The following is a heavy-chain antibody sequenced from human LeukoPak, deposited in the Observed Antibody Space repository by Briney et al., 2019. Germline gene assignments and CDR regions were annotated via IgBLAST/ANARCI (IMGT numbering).Heavy chain of an antibody. V-gene: IGHV4-59*01. J-gene: IGHJ5*02. D-gene: IGHD3-16*01. CDR3: ARDSIPTMITGGFDP. Sequence: SETLSLTCTVSGGSISSYYWSWIRQPPGRGLEWIGYIYYSGSTNYNPSLKSRVTISVDTSKNQFSLKLSSVTAADTAVYYCARDSIPTMITGGFDPWGQGTLVTVSS. CDR2: IYYSGST. CDR1: GGSISSYY.